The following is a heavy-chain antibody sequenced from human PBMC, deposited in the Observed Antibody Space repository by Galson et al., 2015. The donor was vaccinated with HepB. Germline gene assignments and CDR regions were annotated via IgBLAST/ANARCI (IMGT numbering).Heavy chain of an antibody. J-gene: IGHJ6*02. Sequence: CAISGDSVSSNSAAWNWIRQSPSRGLEWLGRTYYRSKWYNDYAVSVKSRITINPDTSKNQFSLQLNSVTPEDTAVYYCAVVYSKTPAYGMDVWGQGTTVTGSS. CDR3: AVVYSKTPAYGMDV. CDR1: GDSVSSNSAA. V-gene: IGHV6-1*01. D-gene: IGHD6-13*01. CDR2: TYYRSKWYN.